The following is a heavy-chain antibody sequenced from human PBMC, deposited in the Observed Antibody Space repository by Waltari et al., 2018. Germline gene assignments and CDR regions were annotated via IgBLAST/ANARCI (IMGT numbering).Heavy chain of an antibody. CDR2: IYHSGTT. CDR3: ARERVAATRGHYGMDV. CDR1: GGSVSSDDL. J-gene: IGHJ6*02. Sequence: QLQLQESGPGLVKPSETLSLTCAVSGGSVSSDDLWSWVRQPPGTGLEWIGDIYHSGTTNYNPSLRSRVTISVDKSKNQFSLKLRSVTAADTAVYYCARERVAATRGHYGMDVWGQGTTVTVSS. D-gene: IGHD2-15*01. V-gene: IGHV4-4*02.